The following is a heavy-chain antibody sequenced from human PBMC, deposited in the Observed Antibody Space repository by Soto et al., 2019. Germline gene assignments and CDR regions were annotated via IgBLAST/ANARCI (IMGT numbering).Heavy chain of an antibody. Sequence: AGGSLRLSCAASGFTFSSFGMHWVRQAPGKGLESVALISYDGNNKYYPNSVKGRFTISRDNSENSLYLQMNSLRTEDTAVYYCAKDLSPYCSSTSCYSNFDYWGQGTLVTVSS. CDR3: AKDLSPYCSSTSCYSNFDY. V-gene: IGHV3-30*18. D-gene: IGHD2-2*02. CDR1: GFTFSSFG. J-gene: IGHJ4*02. CDR2: ISYDGNNK.